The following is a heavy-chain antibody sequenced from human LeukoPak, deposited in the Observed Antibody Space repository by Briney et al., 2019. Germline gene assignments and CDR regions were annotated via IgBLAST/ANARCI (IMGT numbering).Heavy chain of an antibody. CDR3: ARDTHRTSDAFDI. CDR1: GYTFTGYY. V-gene: IGHV1-2*02. CDR2: INPNSGGT. Sequence: ASVKVSCKASGYTFTGYYMYWVRQAPGQGLEWMGWINPNSGGTNYAQKFQGRVTMTTDTSTSTAYMELRSLRSDDTAVYYCARDTHRTSDAFDIWGQGTMVTVSS. J-gene: IGHJ3*02.